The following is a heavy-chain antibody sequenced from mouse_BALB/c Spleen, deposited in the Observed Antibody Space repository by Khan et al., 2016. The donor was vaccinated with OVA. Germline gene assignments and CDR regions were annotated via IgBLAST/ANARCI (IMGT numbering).Heavy chain of an antibody. V-gene: IGHV1-9*01. D-gene: IGHD1-1*01. CDR2: ILPGSGSS. J-gene: IGHJ2*01. CDR1: GYTFSDYW. Sequence: QVQLQQSGAELMKPGASVKISCTATGYTFSDYWLEWVKQRPGHGLEWIGGILPGSGSSNYNEKFKGKATFTADISSKTTYMQLSSLTSEDSAVYYCARVNDGSREYFDYWGQGTTLTVSS. CDR3: ARVNDGSREYFDY.